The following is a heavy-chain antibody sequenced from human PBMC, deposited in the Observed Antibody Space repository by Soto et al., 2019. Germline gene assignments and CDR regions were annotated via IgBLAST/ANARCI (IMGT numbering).Heavy chain of an antibody. Sequence: PSQTLSLTCAISGDSVSSNSAAWNWIRQSPSRGLEWLGRTYYRSKWYNDYAVSVKSRITINPDTSKNQFSLQLNSVTPEDTAVYYCARDKAAEAQRGRYYYYYGMDVWGQGTTVTVSS. CDR1: GDSVSSNSAA. J-gene: IGHJ6*02. CDR2: TYYRSKWYN. CDR3: ARDKAAEAQRGRYYYYYGMDV. D-gene: IGHD3-16*01. V-gene: IGHV6-1*01.